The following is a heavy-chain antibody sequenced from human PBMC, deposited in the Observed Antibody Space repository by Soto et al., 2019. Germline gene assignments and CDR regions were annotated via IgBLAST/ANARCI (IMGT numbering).Heavy chain of an antibody. CDR2: INHSGST. CDR3: ARVMITFGGVPGYFDY. Sequence: PSETLSLTCAVYGGSFSGYYWSWIRQPPGKGLEWIGEINHSGSTNYNPSLKSRVTISVDTSKNQFSLKLSSVTAADTAVYYCARVMITFGGVPGYFDYWGQGTLVTVSS. V-gene: IGHV4-34*01. CDR1: GGSFSGYY. J-gene: IGHJ4*02. D-gene: IGHD3-16*01.